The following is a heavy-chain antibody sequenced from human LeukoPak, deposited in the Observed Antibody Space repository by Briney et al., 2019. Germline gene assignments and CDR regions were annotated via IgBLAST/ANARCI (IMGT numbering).Heavy chain of an antibody. V-gene: IGHV3-30*03. CDR2: LSYDGSNK. J-gene: IGHJ1*01. D-gene: IGHD3-10*01. Sequence: PGGCLRLSCAASGFTFSSYGMHWVRQAPGKGLEWVAVLSYDGSNKYYADSVKGRFTISRDNSKETLYLQINSLRAEDTAVYYCARSDYSGSGSLVCWGQRSLVSVS. CDR3: ARSDYSGSGSLVC. CDR1: GFTFSSYG.